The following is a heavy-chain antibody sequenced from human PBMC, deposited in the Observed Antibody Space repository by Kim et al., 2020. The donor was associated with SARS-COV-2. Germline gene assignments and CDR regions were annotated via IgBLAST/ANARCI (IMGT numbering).Heavy chain of an antibody. CDR2: ISGSGGST. CDR1: GFTFSSYA. CDR3: AKELHYYGSGSPFFDY. V-gene: IGHV3-23*01. D-gene: IGHD3-10*01. J-gene: IGHJ4*02. Sequence: GGYLRLSCAASGFTFSSYAMSWVRQAPGKGLEWVSAISGSGGSTYYADSVKGWFTISRDNSKNTLYRQMNSMRAEDTAVYYCAKELHYYGSGSPFFDYCGQVTLVTVSS.